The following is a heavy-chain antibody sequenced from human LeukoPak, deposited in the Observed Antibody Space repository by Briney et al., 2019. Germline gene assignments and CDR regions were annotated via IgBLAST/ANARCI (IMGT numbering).Heavy chain of an antibody. CDR1: GYTFTSYD. CDR3: ARGAVGATYYSYYYMDV. V-gene: IGHV1-8*01. D-gene: IGHD1-26*01. CDR2: MNPNSGNT. Sequence: ASVNLSCKSSGYTFTSYDINWVRQATAQGQEWKGGMNPNSGNTGYAQKFQGRVTITRTTSISTAYMELSSMRSEDTAVYYCARGAVGATYYSYYYMDVWGKGTTVTVSS. J-gene: IGHJ6*03.